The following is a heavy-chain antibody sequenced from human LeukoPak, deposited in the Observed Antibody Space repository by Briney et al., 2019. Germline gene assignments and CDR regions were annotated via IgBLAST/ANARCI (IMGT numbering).Heavy chain of an antibody. CDR2: IIPIFGTA. CDR1: GGTFISYA. D-gene: IGHD2-15*01. V-gene: IGHV1-69*05. CDR3: ATVPSGYCSGGSCAYFDY. J-gene: IGHJ4*02. Sequence: ASVKVSCKASGGTFISYAISWVRQAPGQGLEWMGGIIPIFGTANYAQKFQGRVTMTRNTSISTAYMELSSLRSEDTAVYYCATVPSGYCSGGSCAYFDYWGQGTLVTVSS.